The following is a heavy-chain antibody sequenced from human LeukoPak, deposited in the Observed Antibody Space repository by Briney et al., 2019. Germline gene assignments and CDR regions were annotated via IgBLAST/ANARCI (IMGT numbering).Heavy chain of an antibody. CDR1: GYPFTRYD. J-gene: IGHJ4*02. CDR2: MNYNSGNT. V-gene: IGHV1-8*01. D-gene: IGHD3-22*01. Sequence: ATVKLSCKACGYPFTRYDINWVRQPSGQGLEWMGWMNYNSGNTCYPQTFQGRLTQTNNTSISTAYMELSSLRSKDTAVYYCARVDYYDSSGQDYWGQGTLVTVSS. CDR3: ARVDYYDSSGQDY.